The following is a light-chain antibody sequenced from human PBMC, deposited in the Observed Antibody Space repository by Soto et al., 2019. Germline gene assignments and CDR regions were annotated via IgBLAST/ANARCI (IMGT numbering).Light chain of an antibody. CDR1: QSVSSSY. CDR2: GAS. Sequence: EIVLTQSPDTLSLSPGERATLSCRASQSVSSSYLAWYQQKPGQAPRLLIYGASSRATGIPDRFSGSGSGTDFTLTISRLEPEDFAVYYWQQYGSSTWTFGQGTKVEIK. V-gene: IGKV3-20*01. J-gene: IGKJ1*01. CDR3: QQYGSSTWT.